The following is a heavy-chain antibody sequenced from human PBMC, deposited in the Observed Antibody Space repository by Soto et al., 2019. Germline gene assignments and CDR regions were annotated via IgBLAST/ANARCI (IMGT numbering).Heavy chain of an antibody. D-gene: IGHD1-20*01. CDR3: ARSGIKEGYYYYGMDV. Sequence: GGSLRLSCAASVFPFSSYDMHWVRQATGKGLEWVSAIGTAGDTYYPGSVKGRFTISRENAKNSLYLQMNSLRAGDTAVYYCARSGIKEGYYYYGMDVWAKGPRSPSP. J-gene: IGHJ6*02. V-gene: IGHV3-13*04. CDR1: VFPFSSYD. CDR2: IGTAGDT.